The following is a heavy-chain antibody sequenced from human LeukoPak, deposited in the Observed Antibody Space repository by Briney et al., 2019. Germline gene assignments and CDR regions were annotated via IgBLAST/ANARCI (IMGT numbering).Heavy chain of an antibody. CDR1: EFTFSSYE. CDR2: ISSSGSTM. CDR3: ASSSYDYVWGSYRPDY. J-gene: IGHJ4*02. Sequence: GGSLRLSCAASEFTFSSYEINWVRQAPGKGLEWVSHISSSGSTMYYADSVKGRFTISRDNAKNSLYPQMNSLRAEDTAVYYCASSSYDYVWGSYRPDYWGQGTLVTVSS. D-gene: IGHD3-16*02. V-gene: IGHV3-48*03.